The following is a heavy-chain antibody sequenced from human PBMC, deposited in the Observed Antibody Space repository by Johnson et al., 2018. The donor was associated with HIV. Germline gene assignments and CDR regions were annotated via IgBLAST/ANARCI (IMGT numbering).Heavy chain of an antibody. CDR1: GFTFSNAW. D-gene: IGHD7-27*01. J-gene: IGHJ3*02. CDR2: IKSKTDGGTT. CDR3: TTAPSNWGNAFAI. Sequence: VQLVESGGGLVQPVGSLRLSCAASGFTFSNAWMSWVRQAPGKGLEWVGRIKSKTDGGTTDYAAPVKGRFTISRDDSKNTLYRQMNSLKTEDTAVYYCTTAPSNWGNAFAIWGQGTMVTVSS. V-gene: IGHV3-15*01.